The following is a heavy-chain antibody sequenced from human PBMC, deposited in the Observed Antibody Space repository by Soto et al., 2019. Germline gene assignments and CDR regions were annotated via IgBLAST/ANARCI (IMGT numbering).Heavy chain of an antibody. CDR3: ARGLLRVVTAHFDY. CDR2: INAGNGNT. Sequence: QVQIVQSGAEVKKPGASVKVSCKASGYTFTSYAMHWVRQAPGHRLEWMGWINAGNGNTKYSQKFQGRVTITRDTSASTAYMELSSLRSEDTAVYYCARGLLRVVTAHFDYWGQGTLVTVSS. J-gene: IGHJ4*02. CDR1: GYTFTSYA. D-gene: IGHD2-21*02. V-gene: IGHV1-3*01.